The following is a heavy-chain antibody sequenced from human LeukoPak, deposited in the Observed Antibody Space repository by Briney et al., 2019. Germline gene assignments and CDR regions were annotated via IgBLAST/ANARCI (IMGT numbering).Heavy chain of an antibody. D-gene: IGHD3-10*01. J-gene: IGHJ4*02. Sequence: PGGSLRLSCAATGFTFSRYGMHWVRQAPGKGLEWVAQISYDGSNKHYGDSVKGRFTISRDNAKNSLYLHMNSLRAEDTAVYYXXXSWFGELCIDYWGQGTLVTVSS. CDR1: GFTFSRYG. V-gene: IGHV3-30*03. CDR3: XXSWFGELCIDY. CDR2: ISYDGSNK.